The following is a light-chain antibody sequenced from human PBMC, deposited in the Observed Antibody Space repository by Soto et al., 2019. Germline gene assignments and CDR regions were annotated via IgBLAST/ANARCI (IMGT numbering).Light chain of an antibody. CDR2: WAS. Sequence: DIVMTQSPDSLAVSLGERATINCKSSQSLLYNSNNKNYLAWFQQKSGQPPKLLIYWASTRESGVPDRFSGSGSGTDFTLTVSSLQAEDVAVYYCQQYYNCPWTFGQGTRVEIK. CDR3: QQYYNCPWT. V-gene: IGKV4-1*01. CDR1: QSLLYNSNNKNY. J-gene: IGKJ1*01.